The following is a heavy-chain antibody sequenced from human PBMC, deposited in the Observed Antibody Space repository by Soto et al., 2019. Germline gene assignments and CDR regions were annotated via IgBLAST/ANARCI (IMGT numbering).Heavy chain of an antibody. J-gene: IGHJ4*02. D-gene: IGHD3-10*01. CDR1: GFTFSSYA. CDR2: ISGSGGST. CDR3: TRDPAGVRGNFDY. Sequence: GGSLRLSCAASGFTFSSYAMSWVRQAPGKGLEWVSAISGSGGSTYYADSVKGRFTISRDNSKNTLYLQMNSLRAEDTAVYYCTRDPAGVRGNFDYWGQGTLVTVSS. V-gene: IGHV3-23*01.